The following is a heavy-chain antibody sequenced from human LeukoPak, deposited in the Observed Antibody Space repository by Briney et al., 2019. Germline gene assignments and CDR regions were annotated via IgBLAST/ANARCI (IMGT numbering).Heavy chain of an antibody. CDR1: GYSFTSYW. D-gene: IGHD3-22*01. Sequence: GESLKISCKGSGYSFTSYWIGWVRQMPGKGLEWMGIIYPGDSDTRYSPSFQGQVTISADKSISTAYLQWSSLKASDTAMYYCARLSGYYDSSGSGTYYYYYGMDVWGQGTTVTVSS. J-gene: IGHJ6*02. CDR2: IYPGDSDT. V-gene: IGHV5-51*01. CDR3: ARLSGYYDSSGSGTYYYYYGMDV.